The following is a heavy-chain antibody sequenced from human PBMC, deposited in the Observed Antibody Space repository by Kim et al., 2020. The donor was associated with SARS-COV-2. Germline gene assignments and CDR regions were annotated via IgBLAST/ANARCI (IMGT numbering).Heavy chain of an antibody. J-gene: IGHJ6*02. CDR1: GGSISSGDYY. D-gene: IGHD4-4*01. CDR3: ARVRNDYSNWVYYYGMDV. V-gene: IGHV4-30-4*01. CDR2: IYYSGST. Sequence: SETLSLTCTVSGGSISSGDYYWSWIRQPPGKGLEWIGYIYYSGSTYYNPSLKSRVTISVDTSKNQFSLKLSSVTAADTAVYYCARVRNDYSNWVYYYGMDVWGQGTTVTVSS.